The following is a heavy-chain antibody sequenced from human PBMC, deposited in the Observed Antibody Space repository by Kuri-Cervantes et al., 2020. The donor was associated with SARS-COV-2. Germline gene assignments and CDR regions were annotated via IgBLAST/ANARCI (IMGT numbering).Heavy chain of an antibody. V-gene: IGHV3-7*01. CDR1: GFTFSSYW. D-gene: IGHD4-23*01. J-gene: IGHJ6*03. CDR2: IKQDGSEK. CDR3: ARDYPLRWPFWNYYYYMDV. Sequence: GGSLRLSCAASGFTFSSYWMSWVRQAPGKGLEWVANIKQDGSEKYYVDSVKGPFTISRDNAKNSLYLQMSSLRAEDTAVYYCARDYPLRWPFWNYYYYMDVWGKGTTVTVSS.